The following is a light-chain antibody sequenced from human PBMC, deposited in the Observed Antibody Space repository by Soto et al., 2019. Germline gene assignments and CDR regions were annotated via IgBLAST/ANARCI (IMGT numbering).Light chain of an antibody. CDR3: MQGTHWPIT. CDR1: QSLVHSDGIAY. V-gene: IGKV2-30*02. Sequence: DVVMTQSPLSLPVTLGQPASISCRSNQSLVHSDGIAYFSWFQQRPGRSPRRLIYKVSSRDSGVPARFSGSGSGTDCALKISRVEAEDVGVYYCMQGTHWPITLGQGTRLEI. J-gene: IGKJ5*01. CDR2: KVS.